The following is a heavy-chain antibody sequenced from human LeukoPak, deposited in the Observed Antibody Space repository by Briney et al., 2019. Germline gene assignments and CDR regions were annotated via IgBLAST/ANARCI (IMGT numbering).Heavy chain of an antibody. CDR2: INHSGST. J-gene: IGHJ4*02. D-gene: IGHD4-17*01. V-gene: IGHV4-34*01. Sequence: PSETLSLTCAVYGGSFSGYYWSWIRQPPGKGLEWIGEINHSGSTNYNPSLKSRVTISVDTSKNQFSLKLSSVTAADTAVYYCASRGRGLDYGDYVDYWGQGTLVTVSS. CDR3: ASRGRGLDYGDYVDY. CDR1: GGSFSGYY.